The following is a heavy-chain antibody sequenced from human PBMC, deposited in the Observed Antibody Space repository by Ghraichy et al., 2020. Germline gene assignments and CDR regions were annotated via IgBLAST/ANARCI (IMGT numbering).Heavy chain of an antibody. Sequence: SETLSLRCAVSGEFISSSSYYWGWVRQPPGKGPEWIGSIYFTGNTFYNPTLKGRVAVSLDRSMNQFSLTLRSLTAADTAVYYCVRGRPPLSGSHPDSFDIWGQGTMVTVSS. J-gene: IGHJ3*02. CDR2: IYFTGNT. D-gene: IGHD1-26*01. CDR1: GEFISSSSYY. V-gene: IGHV4-39*02. CDR3: VRGRPPLSGSHPDSFDI.